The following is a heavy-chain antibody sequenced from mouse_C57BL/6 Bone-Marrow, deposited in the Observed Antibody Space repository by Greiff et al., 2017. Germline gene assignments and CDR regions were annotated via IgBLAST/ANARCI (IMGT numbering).Heavy chain of an antibody. CDR2: IYPRSGNT. CDR1: GYTFTSYG. J-gene: IGHJ2*01. V-gene: IGHV1-81*01. D-gene: IGHD1-1*01. Sequence: VKLMESGAELARPGASVKLSCKASGYTFTSYGISWVKQRTGQGLEWIGEIYPRSGNTYYNEKFKGKATLTADKSSSTAYMELRSLTSEDSAVYFCARYYYGRDYWGQGTTLTVSS. CDR3: ARYYYGRDY.